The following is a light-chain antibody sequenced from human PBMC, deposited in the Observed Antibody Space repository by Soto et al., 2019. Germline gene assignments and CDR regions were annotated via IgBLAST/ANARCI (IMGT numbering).Light chain of an antibody. CDR2: DAS. V-gene: IGKV3-11*01. Sequence: EIVLTQSPATLSLSPGERVTLSCRASQSVSSYFAWYQQKPGLAPRLLIYDASTRAAGIPARFSGSGSGTDCTLTISSLEPDDFAVYYCQQRSDWPLTFGGGTKVEIK. J-gene: IGKJ4*01. CDR3: QQRSDWPLT. CDR1: QSVSSY.